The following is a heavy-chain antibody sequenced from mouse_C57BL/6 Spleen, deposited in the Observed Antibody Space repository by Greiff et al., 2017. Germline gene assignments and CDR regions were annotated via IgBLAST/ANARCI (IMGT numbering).Heavy chain of an antibody. CDR1: GFTFSSYG. Sequence: EVKVVESGGDLVKPGGSLKLSCAASGFTFSSYGMSWVRQTPDKRLEWVATISSGGSYTYYPDSVKGRFTISRDNAKNTLYLQMSSLKSEDTAMYYCARQEYYYGSSPYFDYWGQGTTLTVSS. D-gene: IGHD1-1*01. V-gene: IGHV5-6*01. J-gene: IGHJ2*01. CDR3: ARQEYYYGSSPYFDY. CDR2: ISSGGSYT.